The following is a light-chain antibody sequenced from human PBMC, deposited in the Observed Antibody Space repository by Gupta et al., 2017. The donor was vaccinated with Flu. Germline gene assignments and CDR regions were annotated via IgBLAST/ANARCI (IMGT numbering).Light chain of an antibody. V-gene: IGLV1-51*01. CDR2: GNN. CDR3: GTWDGSLSAWL. CDR1: NSTIENNY. J-gene: IGLJ3*02. Sequence: QSVLTQPPSVSAAPGQTVTISCSGSNSTIENNYVSWYQQLPGTAPKLLIYGNNKRPPGIPDRFSGSKSDTSATLGITGLQSGDEADYYCGTWDGSLSAWLFGGGTTLTVL.